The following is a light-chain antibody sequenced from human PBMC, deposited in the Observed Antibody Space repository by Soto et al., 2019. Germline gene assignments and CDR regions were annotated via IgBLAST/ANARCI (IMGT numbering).Light chain of an antibody. CDR3: LLYFCGAVF. Sequence: QTVVTQEPSLTVSPGGTVALTCASSYGEVTISTLPSWFQQRPGQPPRSMIHNTFARRSWTPARFSCSLLGCKAALTLSVVRPEDEAVYYCLLYFCGAVFFGGGTKLTVL. CDR1: YGEVTISTL. V-gene: IGLV7-43*01. CDR2: NTF. J-gene: IGLJ2*01.